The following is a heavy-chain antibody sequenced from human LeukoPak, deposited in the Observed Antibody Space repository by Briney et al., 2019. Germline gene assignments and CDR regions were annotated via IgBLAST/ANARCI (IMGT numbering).Heavy chain of an antibody. Sequence: PSETLSLTCTVSGGSISSSSYYWGWIRQPPGKGLEWLGSIYYSVSTYYNPSLKSRVTISVDTSKNQFSLKLSSVTAADTAVYYCARQDVVVVTPFDYWGQGTLVTVSS. V-gene: IGHV4-39*01. CDR2: IYYSVST. CDR1: GGSISSSSYY. CDR3: ARQDVVVVTPFDY. D-gene: IGHD3-22*01. J-gene: IGHJ4*02.